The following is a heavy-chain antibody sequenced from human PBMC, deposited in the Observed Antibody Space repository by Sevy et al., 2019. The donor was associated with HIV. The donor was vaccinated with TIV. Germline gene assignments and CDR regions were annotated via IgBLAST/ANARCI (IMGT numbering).Heavy chain of an antibody. Sequence: SETLSLTCTVSGGSISSSSYYWGWIRQPPGKGLEWIGSIYYSGSTYYNPSLKSRVTISVDTSKNQFSLKLSSVTAADTALYYCASLKAYCSSTSCPYYYYGMDVWGQGTTVTVSS. CDR1: GGSISSSSYY. V-gene: IGHV4-39*01. J-gene: IGHJ6*02. CDR3: ASLKAYCSSTSCPYYYYGMDV. CDR2: IYYSGST. D-gene: IGHD2-2*01.